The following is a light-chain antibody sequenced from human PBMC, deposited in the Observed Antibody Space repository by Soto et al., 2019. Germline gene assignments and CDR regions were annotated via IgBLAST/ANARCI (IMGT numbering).Light chain of an antibody. V-gene: IGKV1-17*03. CDR2: AAS. Sequence: DIQMTQSLSAISASVGDRVTITCRASQGISNYLAWFQQKPGKVPKRLLYAASSLQSEVPSRFSGSGSAPEFTITISSLQPEDFATYYCLQHNSYPPFTFGQGTRLEIK. CDR1: QGISNY. J-gene: IGKJ5*01. CDR3: LQHNSYPPFT.